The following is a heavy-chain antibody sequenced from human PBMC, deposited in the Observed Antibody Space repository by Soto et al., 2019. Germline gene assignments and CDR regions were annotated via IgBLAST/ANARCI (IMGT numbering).Heavy chain of an antibody. CDR2: INGDGSRT. Sequence: GGSLRLYCAASGFTFSTHGMHWVRQVPGKGLVWVSRINGDGSRTTYAHSVRGRLTISRDNAKNTLYLQMNNLRVEDTAVYYCAGDSPQDITVAGDYGGQGTLVTVSS. CDR3: AGDSPQDITVAGDY. V-gene: IGHV3-74*01. D-gene: IGHD2-15*01. J-gene: IGHJ4*02. CDR1: GFTFSTHG.